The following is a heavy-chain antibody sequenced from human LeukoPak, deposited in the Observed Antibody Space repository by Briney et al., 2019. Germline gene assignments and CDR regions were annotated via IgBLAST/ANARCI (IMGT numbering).Heavy chain of an antibody. J-gene: IGHJ6*03. V-gene: IGHV1-69*13. D-gene: IGHD2-2*01. CDR3: ARDHVARTLYYYMDV. CDR2: IIPIFGTA. Sequence: GASVKVSCKASGYTFTSYAISWVRQAPGQGLEWMGGIIPIFGTANYAQKFQGRVTITADESTSTAYMELSSLRSEDTAVYYCARDHVARTLYYYMDVWGKGTTVTVSS. CDR1: GYTFTSYA.